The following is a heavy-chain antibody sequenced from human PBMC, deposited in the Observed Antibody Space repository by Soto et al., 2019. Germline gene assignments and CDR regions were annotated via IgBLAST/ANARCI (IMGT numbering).Heavy chain of an antibody. V-gene: IGHV4-34*01. D-gene: IGHD6-13*01. CDR3: AAAGTYAFDI. CDR2: INHSGST. Sequence: SETLSLPCAVYGGSFSGYYWSWIRQPPGKGLEWIGEINHSGSTNYNPSLKSRVTISVDTSKNQFSLKLSSVTAADTAVYYCAAAGTYAFDIWGQGTMVTVSS. CDR1: GGSFSGYY. J-gene: IGHJ3*02.